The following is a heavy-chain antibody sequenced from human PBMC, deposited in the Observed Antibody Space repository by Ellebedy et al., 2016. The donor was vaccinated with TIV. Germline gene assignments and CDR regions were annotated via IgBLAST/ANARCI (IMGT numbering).Heavy chain of an antibody. Sequence: PGGSLRLSCGASGFPFSSSWMSWVRQAPGKGLEWVANINQDGSVKNYVDSVKGRFTLSRDNAKNSLYLQMTSLRAEDTAVYFCARDAAAGKTDYWGQGTLVTVSS. D-gene: IGHD6-13*01. V-gene: IGHV3-7*01. CDR3: ARDAAAGKTDY. J-gene: IGHJ4*02. CDR1: GFPFSSSW. CDR2: INQDGSVK.